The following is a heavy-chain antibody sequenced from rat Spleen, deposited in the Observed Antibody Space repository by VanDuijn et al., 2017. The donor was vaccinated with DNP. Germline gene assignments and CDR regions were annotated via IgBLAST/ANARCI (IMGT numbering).Heavy chain of an antibody. CDR3: ATFEGRDA. CDR1: GFTFNNYD. CDR2: ISSSGSST. V-gene: IGHV5-25*01. D-gene: IGHD1-11*01. J-gene: IGHJ4*01. Sequence: EVQLVESGGGLVHPGRSLKVSCAASGFTFNNYDMAWVRQAPTKGLEWVASISSSGSSTSYRDSVKGRFTVSRDNAKSTLYLQIDSLRSEDTATYYCATFEGRDAWGRGTSVTVSS.